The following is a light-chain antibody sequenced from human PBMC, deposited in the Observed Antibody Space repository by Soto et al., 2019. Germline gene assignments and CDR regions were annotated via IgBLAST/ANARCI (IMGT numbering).Light chain of an antibody. CDR1: QSISNY. CDR2: AAS. V-gene: IGKV1-6*01. J-gene: IGKJ3*01. CDR3: LQKYFYPFT. Sequence: IQMTQSPSSLSASVGDGVTITCRASQSISNYLNWYQQKPGKAPKLLIYAASSLQSGVPARFSGSGSGTDFTLTISSLQHEDFDTYYCLQKYFYPFTLGPGTKVDIK.